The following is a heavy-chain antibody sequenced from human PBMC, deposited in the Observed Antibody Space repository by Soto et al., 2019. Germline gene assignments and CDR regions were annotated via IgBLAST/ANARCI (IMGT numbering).Heavy chain of an antibody. Sequence: QVHLVQSGAEVKKPGASVKVSCKASGYTFTSYAMHWLRQAPGQSLEWMGWINAGNGNTKYSQKVQGRVTITRDTSASTAYMELSSLRSDDTAVYYCAKEVWDYWGQGTLVTVSS. D-gene: IGHD2-21*01. CDR2: INAGNGNT. J-gene: IGHJ4*02. CDR3: AKEVWDY. CDR1: GYTFTSYA. V-gene: IGHV1-3*01.